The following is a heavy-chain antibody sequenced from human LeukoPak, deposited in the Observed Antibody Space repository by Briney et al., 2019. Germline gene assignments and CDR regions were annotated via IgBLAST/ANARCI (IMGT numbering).Heavy chain of an antibody. Sequence: ASVKVSCKASGYTFTGYYIHWVRQAPGQGPEWMGCIHPRDSSTTYAQKFQGRVILTSDASINTAFLGLTRLTSDDTAIYYCARDLRDWNLWAQGTLVTVSS. J-gene: IGHJ4*02. D-gene: IGHD1-7*01. CDR1: GYTFTGYY. CDR3: ARDLRDWNL. CDR2: IHPRDSST. V-gene: IGHV1-2*02.